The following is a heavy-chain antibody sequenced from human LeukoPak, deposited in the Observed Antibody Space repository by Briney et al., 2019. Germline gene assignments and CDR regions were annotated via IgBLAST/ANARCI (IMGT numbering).Heavy chain of an antibody. V-gene: IGHV3-30*18. D-gene: IGHD3-10*02. CDR3: AKDRYYDIRGRLDP. CDR1: GFTFSFYG. Sequence: GGSLRLSCAASGFTFSFYGIHWVRQAPGKGLGWVAVISDDGSTNYYSDSVKGRFTVSRDNSKDTLYLQMNSLTTEDTAVYYCAKDRYYDIRGRLDPWGQGTLVTVSS. CDR2: ISDDGSTN. J-gene: IGHJ5*02.